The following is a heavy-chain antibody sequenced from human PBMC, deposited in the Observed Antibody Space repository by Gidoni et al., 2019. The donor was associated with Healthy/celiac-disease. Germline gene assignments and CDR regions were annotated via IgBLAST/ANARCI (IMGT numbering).Heavy chain of an antibody. D-gene: IGHD1-1*01. CDR1: GGSISSYY. V-gene: IGHV4-59*01. Sequence: QVQLQESGPGLVKPSETLSLTCTVSGGSISSYYWSWIRQPPGKGLEWIGYIYYSGSTNYNPSLKSRVTISVDTSKNQFSLKLSSVTAADTAVYYCARAGTKEYYFDYWGQGTLVTVSS. CDR3: ARAGTKEYYFDY. CDR2: IYYSGST. J-gene: IGHJ4*02.